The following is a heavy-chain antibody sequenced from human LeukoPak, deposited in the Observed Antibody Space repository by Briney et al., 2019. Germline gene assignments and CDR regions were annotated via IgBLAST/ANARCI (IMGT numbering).Heavy chain of an antibody. J-gene: IGHJ4*02. V-gene: IGHV3-30*18. CDR2: ISYDGSNK. Sequence: GRSLRPSCAASGFTFSSYGMHWVRQAPGKELEWVAVISYDGSNKYYADSVKGRFTISRDNSKNTLYLQMNSLRAEDTAVYYCAKEGYNYGPDSPGYFDYWGQGTLVTVSS. CDR1: GFTFSSYG. CDR3: AKEGYNYGPDSPGYFDY. D-gene: IGHD5-18*01.